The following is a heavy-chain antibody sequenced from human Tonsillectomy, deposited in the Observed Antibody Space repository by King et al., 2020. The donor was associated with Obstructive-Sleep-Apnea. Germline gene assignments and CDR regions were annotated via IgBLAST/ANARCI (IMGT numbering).Heavy chain of an antibody. D-gene: IGHD7-27*01. V-gene: IGHV4-59*01. CDR3: ARGGVNWVFDY. CDR2: IYYSGST. J-gene: IGHJ4*02. Sequence: MQLQESGPGLVKPSETLSLTCIVSGGSISSYYWSWIRQPPGKGLEWIGYIYYSGSTNYNPSLKSRVTISVDTSKNQFSLKLNSVTAADTAVYYCARGGVNWVFDYWGQGTLVTVSS. CDR1: GGSISSYY.